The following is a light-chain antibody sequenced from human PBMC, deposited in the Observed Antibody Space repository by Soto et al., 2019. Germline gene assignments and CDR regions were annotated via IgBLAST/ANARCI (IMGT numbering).Light chain of an antibody. J-gene: IGLJ2*01. CDR3: ATLYYSLTGEV. CDR2: DNN. V-gene: IGLV1-51*01. Sequence: QSVLTQPPSVSAAPGQKVTISCSGSSSNIGNNYVSWYQQLPGTAPKLLIYDNNKRTSGIPDRFSGSKSGTSGTLDITGLQTGDEAEYYCATLYYSLTGEVVGGGTKLTVL. CDR1: SSNIGNNY.